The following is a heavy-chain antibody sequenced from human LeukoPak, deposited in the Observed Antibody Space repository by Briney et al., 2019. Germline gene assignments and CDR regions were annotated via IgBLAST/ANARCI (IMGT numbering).Heavy chain of an antibody. D-gene: IGHD3-10*01. CDR3: ASHSDYYYGMDV. J-gene: IGHJ6*02. V-gene: IGHV3-48*03. Sequence: PGGSLRLSCAASGFTFSSYEMNWVRQARGKGLEWVSYISSSGSTIYYADSVKGRFTISRDNAKNSLYLQMNSLRAEDTAVYYCASHSDYYYGMDVWGQGTTVTVSS. CDR2: ISSSGSTI. CDR1: GFTFSSYE.